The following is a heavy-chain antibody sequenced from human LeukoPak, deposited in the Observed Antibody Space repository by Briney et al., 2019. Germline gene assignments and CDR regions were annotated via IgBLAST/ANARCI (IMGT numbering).Heavy chain of an antibody. V-gene: IGHV4-59*01. CDR1: GGSISSYY. CDR3: AREYSYGPLDY. CDR2: IYYSGST. D-gene: IGHD5-18*01. J-gene: IGHJ4*02. Sequence: PSETLSLTCTVSGGSISSYYWSWIRQPPGKGLEWIGCIYYSGSTNCNPSLKSRVTISVDTSKNQFSLKLSSVTAADTAVYYCAREYSYGPLDYWGQGTLATVSS.